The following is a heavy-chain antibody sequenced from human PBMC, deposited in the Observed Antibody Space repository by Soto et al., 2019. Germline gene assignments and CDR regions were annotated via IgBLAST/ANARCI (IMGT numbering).Heavy chain of an antibody. Sequence: QVQLVQSGAEVKKPGASVKVSCKASGYTFTSYDINWVRQAAGQGPEWMGWMNPNSGNTGYAQKCQGRVTMTRNTSISTAYMELSSLRSEDTAVYYCARLRHYDFWSGYGTFDYWGQGTLVTVSS. V-gene: IGHV1-8*01. CDR1: GYTFTSYD. CDR3: ARLRHYDFWSGYGTFDY. D-gene: IGHD3-3*01. J-gene: IGHJ4*02. CDR2: MNPNSGNT.